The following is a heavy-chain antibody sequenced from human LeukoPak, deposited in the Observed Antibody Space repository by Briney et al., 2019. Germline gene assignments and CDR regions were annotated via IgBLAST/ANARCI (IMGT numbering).Heavy chain of an antibody. Sequence: SQTLSLTCTVSGGSISSGGYYWSWIRQPPGKGLEWIGYIYHSGSTYYNPSLKSRVTISVDRSKNQFSLKLSSVTAADTAVYYCAREGDTAMVRGNYYYYYYMDVWGKGTTVTVSS. CDR3: AREGDTAMVRGNYYYYYYMDV. V-gene: IGHV4-30-2*01. CDR2: IYHSGST. D-gene: IGHD5-18*01. CDR1: GGSISSGGYY. J-gene: IGHJ6*03.